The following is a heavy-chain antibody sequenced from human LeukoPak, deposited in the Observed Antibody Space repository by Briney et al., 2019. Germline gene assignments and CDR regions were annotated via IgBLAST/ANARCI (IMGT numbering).Heavy chain of an antibody. CDR2: ISAYSGNT. Sequence: ASXKVSCKASGYTFTSYGLSWVRQAPGQGVEWMGWISAYSGNTKYAQNLQGRVTMTTDTSTSTAYLELRSLRSDDTAAYYSARGFSHYDSSGYLSYYYYMDVWGKGTTVIVSS. V-gene: IGHV1-18*01. CDR3: ARGFSHYDSSGYLSYYYYMDV. D-gene: IGHD3-22*01. CDR1: GYTFTSYG. J-gene: IGHJ6*03.